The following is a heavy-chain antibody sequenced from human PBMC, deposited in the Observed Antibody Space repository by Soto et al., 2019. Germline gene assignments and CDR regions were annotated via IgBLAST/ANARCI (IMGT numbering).Heavy chain of an antibody. J-gene: IGHJ4*02. CDR1: GFTFSDYY. V-gene: IGHV3-11*06. D-gene: IGHD2-2*01. CDR3: ARDASLDCSSTSCYFDY. CDR2: ISSSSSYT. Sequence: GGSLRLSCAASGFTFSDYYMSWIRQAPGKGLEWVSYISSSSSYTNYADSVKGRFTISRDNAKNSPYLQMNSLRAEDTAVYYCARDASLDCSSTSCYFDYWGQGTLVTVSS.